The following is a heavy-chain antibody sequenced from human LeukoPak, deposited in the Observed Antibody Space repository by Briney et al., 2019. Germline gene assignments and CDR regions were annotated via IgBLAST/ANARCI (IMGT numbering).Heavy chain of an antibody. D-gene: IGHD3-10*01. CDR1: GFTFSSYG. CDR2: IWYDGSNK. J-gene: IGHJ6*02. V-gene: IGHV3-33*01. Sequence: GGSLRLSCAASGFTFSSYGMHWVRQAPGKGLEWVAVIWYDGSNKYYADSVKGRFTISRDNSKNTLYLQMNNLRAEDTAVYYCARDLITMVRGVIIGRNYYYGMDVWGQGTTVTVSS. CDR3: ARDLITMVRGVIIGRNYYYGMDV.